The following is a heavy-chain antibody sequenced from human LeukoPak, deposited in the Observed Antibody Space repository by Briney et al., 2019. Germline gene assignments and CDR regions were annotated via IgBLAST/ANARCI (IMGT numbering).Heavy chain of an antibody. CDR2: IYYSGST. Sequence: SETLSLTCSVSGGSVSSGSYYWRWIRQPPGKGLEWIGYIYYSGSTNYNPSLKSRVTISVDTSKNQFSLKLNSVTAADTAVYYCARLYGDYGGDFFDCWGQGALVTVSS. J-gene: IGHJ4*02. CDR1: GGSVSSGSYY. D-gene: IGHD4-17*01. CDR3: ARLYGDYGGDFFDC. V-gene: IGHV4-61*01.